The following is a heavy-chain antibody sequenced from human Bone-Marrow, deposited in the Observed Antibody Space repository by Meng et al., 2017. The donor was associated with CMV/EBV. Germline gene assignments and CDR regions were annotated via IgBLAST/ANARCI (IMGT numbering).Heavy chain of an antibody. Sequence: SVKVSCKASGGTFSSYAISWVRQAPGQGLEWMGGIIPIFGTANYAQKFQGRVTITTDESPSTAYMELISLRSEDTAVYYCSSTPERWLQTFDYWGQGTLVTVSS. CDR1: GGTFSSYA. J-gene: IGHJ4*02. CDR2: IIPIFGTA. V-gene: IGHV1-69*05. D-gene: IGHD5-24*01. CDR3: SSTPERWLQTFDY.